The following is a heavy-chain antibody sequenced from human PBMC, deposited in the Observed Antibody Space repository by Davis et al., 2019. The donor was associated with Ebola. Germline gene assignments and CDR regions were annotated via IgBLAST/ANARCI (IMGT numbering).Heavy chain of an antibody. CDR2: IYSGGST. CDR1: GFTVSSNY. D-gene: IGHD2-2*01. J-gene: IGHJ6*02. CDR3: TPTSTRYGMDV. V-gene: IGHV3-53*01. Sequence: GESLKISCAASGFTVSSNYMSWVRQAPGKGLEWVSVIYSGGSTYYADSVKGRFTISRDNSKNTLYLQMNSLKTEDTAVYYCTPTSTRYGMDVWGQGTTVTVSS.